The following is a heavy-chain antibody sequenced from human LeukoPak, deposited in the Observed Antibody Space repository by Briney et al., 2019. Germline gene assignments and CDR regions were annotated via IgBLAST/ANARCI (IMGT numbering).Heavy chain of an antibody. CDR2: ISSSSSYI. J-gene: IGHJ4*02. Sequence: PGGSLRLSCAASGFTFSSYEMNWVRQAPGKGLEWVSSISSSSSYIYYADSVKGRFTISRDNAKNSLYLQMNSLRAEDTAVYYCARGYSGYVVDYWGQGTLVTVSS. D-gene: IGHD5-12*01. CDR1: GFTFSSYE. CDR3: ARGYSGYVVDY. V-gene: IGHV3-21*01.